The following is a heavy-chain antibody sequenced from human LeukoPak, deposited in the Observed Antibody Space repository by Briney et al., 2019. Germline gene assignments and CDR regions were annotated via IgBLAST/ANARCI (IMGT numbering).Heavy chain of an antibody. D-gene: IGHD3-22*01. CDR2: ISSSSSYI. V-gene: IGHV3-21*01. CDR3: ARDIGYYYDSSNQDAFDI. CDR1: GFTFSSYS. J-gene: IGHJ3*02. Sequence: NPGGSLRLSCAASGFTFSSYSMNWVRQAPGKGLEWVSSISSSSSYIYYAESAKGRFTNARDNAKNSLYLQLNSLRAEDTAVYYCARDIGYYYDSSNQDAFDIWGQGTMVTVSS.